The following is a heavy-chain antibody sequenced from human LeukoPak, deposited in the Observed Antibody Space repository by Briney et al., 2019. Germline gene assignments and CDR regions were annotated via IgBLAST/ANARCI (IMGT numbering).Heavy chain of an antibody. D-gene: IGHD4-23*01. Sequence: PGGSLRLSCAASGFTFDDYGMNWVRQAPGKGLEWVSYISSSSSTIYYADSVKGRFTISRDNAKNSLYLQMNSLRAEDTAVYYCARTEKSPVYGGNEEACDYWGQGTLVTVSS. CDR1: GFTFDDYG. J-gene: IGHJ4*02. CDR3: ARTEKSPVYGGNEEACDY. V-gene: IGHV3-48*01. CDR2: ISSSSSTI.